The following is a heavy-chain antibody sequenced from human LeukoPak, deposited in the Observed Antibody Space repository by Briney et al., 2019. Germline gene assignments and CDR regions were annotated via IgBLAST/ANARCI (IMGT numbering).Heavy chain of an antibody. V-gene: IGHV4-61*02. J-gene: IGHJ6*02. D-gene: IGHD3-10*01. CDR1: GGSISSGSYY. CDR3: ARSYCGSGSVYYYYGMDV. CDR2: IYTSGST. Sequence: ASQTLSLTCTVSGGSISSGSYYWSWIRQPAGKGLEWIGRIYTSGSTNYNPSLKSRVTISVDTSKNQFSLKLSSVTAADTAVYYCARSYCGSGSVYYYYGMDVWGQGTTVTVSS.